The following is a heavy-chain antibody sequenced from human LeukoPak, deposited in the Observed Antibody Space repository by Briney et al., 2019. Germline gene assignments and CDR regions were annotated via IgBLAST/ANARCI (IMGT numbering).Heavy chain of an antibody. CDR1: GFTFSTYT. J-gene: IGHJ4*02. D-gene: IGHD3-3*01. Sequence: PGGSLRLSCVASGFTFSTYTMNWIRQAPGKGLEWVSGSIGSGGSAFYADSVKGRFSISRDTSKNTLFLHMNNLRAEDTAVYYCARALSAWGQGTLVTVSS. V-gene: IGHV3-23*01. CDR3: ARALSA. CDR2: SIGSGGSA.